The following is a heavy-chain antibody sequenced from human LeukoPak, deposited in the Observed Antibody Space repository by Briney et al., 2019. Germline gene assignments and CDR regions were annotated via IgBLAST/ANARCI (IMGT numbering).Heavy chain of an antibody. Sequence: ASVKVSCKVSGYTLTELSMHWVRQAPGKGLEWMGGFDPEDGETIYAQKFQGRVTMTEDTSTDTAYMELSSLRSEDTAVYYCARGPGYYDSRGYTYYFDYWGQGTLVTVSS. D-gene: IGHD3-22*01. J-gene: IGHJ4*02. CDR3: ARGPGYYDSRGYTYYFDY. CDR2: FDPEDGET. CDR1: GYTLTELS. V-gene: IGHV1-24*01.